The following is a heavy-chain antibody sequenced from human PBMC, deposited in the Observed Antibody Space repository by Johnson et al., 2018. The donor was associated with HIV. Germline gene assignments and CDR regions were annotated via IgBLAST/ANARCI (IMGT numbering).Heavy chain of an antibody. CDR1: GFTFSNYG. V-gene: IGHV3-30*02. CDR3: ARDAQEWELWGDYAFEI. J-gene: IGHJ3*02. Sequence: QVQLVESGGRVVQPGGSLRLSCAASGFTFSNYGMHWVRQTPGKGLEWVAFIRYDGSNKYYADSVKGRFTISRDNSKNTLYLQMNSLRAEDTAVYYCARDAQEWELWGDYAFEIWGQGTMVTVSS. D-gene: IGHD1-26*01. CDR2: IRYDGSNK.